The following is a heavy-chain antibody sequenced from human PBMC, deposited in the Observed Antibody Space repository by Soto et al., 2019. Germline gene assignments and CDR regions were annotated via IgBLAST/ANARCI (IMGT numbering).Heavy chain of an antibody. Sequence: GGSLRLSCAASGFTFSSYGFHWVRQAPGKGLEWVAVISYDGSNKSYADSVKGRFTISRDNSKNTLYLQMNSLRAEDTAVYYYTNQDSSGYPLHYWGQGTLVTVSS. CDR2: ISYDGSNK. CDR3: TNQDSSGYPLHY. CDR1: GFTFSSYG. J-gene: IGHJ4*02. V-gene: IGHV3-30*18. D-gene: IGHD3-22*01.